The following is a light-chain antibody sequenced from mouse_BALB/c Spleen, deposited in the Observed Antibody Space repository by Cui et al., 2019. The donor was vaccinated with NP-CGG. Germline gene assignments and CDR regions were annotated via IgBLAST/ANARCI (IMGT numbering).Light chain of an antibody. CDR1: TGAVSPSKH. V-gene: IGLV1*01. J-gene: IGLJ1*01. CDR2: GTN. CDR3: ALWYSNHWV. Sequence: QAVVTLETLLTTSPGEAVTPTCRSRTGAVSPSKHANRVQETPYHLFTGIIGGTNNRATGVPARFSGSLIGDKAALNITGTQTEDEEIYFCALWYSNHWVFGGGTKLTVL.